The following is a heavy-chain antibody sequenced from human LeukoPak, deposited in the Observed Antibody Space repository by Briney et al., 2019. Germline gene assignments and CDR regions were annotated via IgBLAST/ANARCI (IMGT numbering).Heavy chain of an antibody. Sequence: SETLSLTCTVSGGSIRSYYWSWIRQPPGKGLEWIAYIYYSGSTNYNPSLKSRVTISVDTSKNQFSLKLTSVTAADTAVYYCARLYDSSDAFDLWGQGTVVTVSS. CDR1: GGSIRSYY. D-gene: IGHD5/OR15-5a*01. CDR3: ARLYDSSDAFDL. V-gene: IGHV4-59*01. CDR2: IYYSGST. J-gene: IGHJ3*01.